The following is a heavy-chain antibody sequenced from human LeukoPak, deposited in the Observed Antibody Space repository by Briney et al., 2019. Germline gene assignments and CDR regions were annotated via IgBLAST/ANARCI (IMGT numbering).Heavy chain of an antibody. V-gene: IGHV4-34*01. CDR2: IHPHGIF. J-gene: IGHJ4*02. D-gene: IGHD5-24*01. Sequence: SETLPLTCTVYGGSCDDYYCSWIRQPPGKGLEWIGEIHPHGIFYYNSSLTSRVTISIDTSKTQFSLRLTSVTAADTAFYYCARGRDRSKAGDHWGQGSLVTVSS. CDR3: ARGRDRSKAGDH. CDR1: GGSCDDYY.